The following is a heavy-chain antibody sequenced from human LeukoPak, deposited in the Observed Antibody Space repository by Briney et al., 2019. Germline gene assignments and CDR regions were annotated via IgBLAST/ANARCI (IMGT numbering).Heavy chain of an antibody. CDR1: AFTFSSYS. Sequence: RGSLRLSCAASAFTFSSYSMNWVRQAAGKGLEGVSYISSSSSRIYYADSVRGRFTISRENAKSSLYLQMNSLRAEDTAVYYCARADKGGYYDSSGYDYWGQGTLVTVSS. CDR3: ARADKGGYYDSSGYDY. V-gene: IGHV3-48*01. CDR2: ISSSSSRI. J-gene: IGHJ4*02. D-gene: IGHD3-22*01.